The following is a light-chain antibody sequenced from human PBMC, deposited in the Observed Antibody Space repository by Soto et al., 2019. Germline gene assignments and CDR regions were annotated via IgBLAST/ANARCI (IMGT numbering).Light chain of an antibody. Sequence: DIQMTQSPSTLSASVGDRVTITCRASQSISTWLAWYQQKPGKAPNLLIYKASNLESGVPSRFSGSGSGTEFTLTISGLQRDDFATYYCQQYETYHTFGQGTKLEIK. CDR3: QQYETYHT. V-gene: IGKV1-5*03. CDR1: QSISTW. J-gene: IGKJ2*01. CDR2: KAS.